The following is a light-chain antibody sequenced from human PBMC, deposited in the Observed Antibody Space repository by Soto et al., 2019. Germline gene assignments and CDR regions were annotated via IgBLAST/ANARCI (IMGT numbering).Light chain of an antibody. Sequence: EIVLTQSPGSLSLSPGERATLSCRASQSVDSTFFAWYQKKPGQAPRLLMYGVSKRATGIRDRFSGSGSGTDFTLTISRLEPEDFAVYYCQQYMSSVTFGQGTRVEIK. CDR1: QSVDSTF. CDR3: QQYMSSVT. V-gene: IGKV3-20*01. CDR2: GVS. J-gene: IGKJ1*01.